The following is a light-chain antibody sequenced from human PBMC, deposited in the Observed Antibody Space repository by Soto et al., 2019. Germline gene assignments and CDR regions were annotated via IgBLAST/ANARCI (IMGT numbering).Light chain of an antibody. CDR3: KQYTSYFRT. Sequence: AIQLTQSPSSLSASVGDRVTITCRASQGISSALAWYQQKPGKAHKLLIYAAYSLQSGVQSRFSGSGSGTDFTLTISSLQPEDFASYYCKQYTSYFRTFGQGTKVDIK. CDR1: QGISSA. J-gene: IGKJ1*01. V-gene: IGKV1-13*02. CDR2: AAY.